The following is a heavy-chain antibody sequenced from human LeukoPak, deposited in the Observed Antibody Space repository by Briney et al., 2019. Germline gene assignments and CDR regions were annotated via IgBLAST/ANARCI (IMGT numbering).Heavy chain of an antibody. J-gene: IGHJ6*02. D-gene: IGHD6-19*01. CDR3: AKEEDEGSGWYSDYYYGMDV. Sequence: PGGSLRLSCAASGFTFSSYAMSWVRQAPGKGLEWVSAISGSGGSTYYADSVKGRFTISRDNSKNTLYLQMNSLRAEDTAVYYCAKEEDEGSGWYSDYYYGMDVWGQGTTVTVSS. V-gene: IGHV3-23*01. CDR2: ISGSGGST. CDR1: GFTFSSYA.